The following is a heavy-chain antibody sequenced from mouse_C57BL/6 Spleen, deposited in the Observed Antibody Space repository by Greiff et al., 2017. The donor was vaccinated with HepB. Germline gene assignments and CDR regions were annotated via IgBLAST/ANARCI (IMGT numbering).Heavy chain of an antibody. D-gene: IGHD2-4*01. Sequence: QVQLQQSGPELVKPGASVKISCKASGYAFSSSWMNWVKQRPGKGLEWIGRIYPGDGDTNCNGKFKGKATLTADKSSSTAYMQLSSLTSEDSAVYFCARGGDYADYWGQGTTRTVSS. CDR3: ARGGDYADY. J-gene: IGHJ2*01. CDR2: IYPGDGDT. V-gene: IGHV1-82*01. CDR1: GYAFSSSW.